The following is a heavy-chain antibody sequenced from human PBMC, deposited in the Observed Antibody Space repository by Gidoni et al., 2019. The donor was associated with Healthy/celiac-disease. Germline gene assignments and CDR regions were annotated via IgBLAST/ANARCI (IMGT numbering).Heavy chain of an antibody. V-gene: IGHV3-30*18. D-gene: IGHD1-1*01. CDR3: AKVEGIQRWKGCFDY. CDR2: ISYDGSNK. Sequence: QVQLVESGGGVVQPGRSLRLSCAASGFTFSSYGMHWVRQAPGKGLEWVAVISYDGSNKYYADSVKGRFTISRDNSKNTLYLQMNSLRAEDTAVYYCAKVEGIQRWKGCFDYWGQGTLVTVSS. CDR1: GFTFSSYG. J-gene: IGHJ4*02.